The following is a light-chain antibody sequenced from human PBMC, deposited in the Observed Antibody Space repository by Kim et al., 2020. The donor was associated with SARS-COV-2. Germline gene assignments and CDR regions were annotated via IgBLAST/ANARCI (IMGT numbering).Light chain of an antibody. Sequence: PGQTARSTWSGDALPKQYAYWFQQKPGQAPVLVIYEDTERPSGIPERFSGSTSGTTVTLTISGVQAEDEADYYCQSSDSSDTFWVFGGGTQLTVL. J-gene: IGLJ3*02. CDR1: ALPKQY. V-gene: IGLV3-25*03. CDR3: QSSDSSDTFWV. CDR2: EDT.